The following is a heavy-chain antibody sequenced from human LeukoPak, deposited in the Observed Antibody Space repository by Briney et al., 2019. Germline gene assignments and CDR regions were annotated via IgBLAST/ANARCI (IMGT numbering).Heavy chain of an antibody. J-gene: IGHJ4*02. D-gene: IGHD3-10*01. CDR3: ARERPDTYYYGSGGHNNQGFDY. CDR2: INPSGGST. V-gene: IGHV1-46*01. CDR1: GYTFTSYY. Sequence: GASVKVSCKASGYTFTSYYMHWVRQAPGQGLEWMGIINPSGGSTSYAQKFQGRVTMTRDMSTSTVYMELSSLRSEDTAVYYCARERPDTYYYGSGGHNNQGFDYWGQGTLVTVSS.